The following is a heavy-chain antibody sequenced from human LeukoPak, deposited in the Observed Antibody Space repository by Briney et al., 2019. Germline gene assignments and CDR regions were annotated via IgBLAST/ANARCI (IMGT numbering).Heavy chain of an antibody. Sequence: SVKVSCKASGFTFTSSAMQWVRQARGQRLEWIGWIVVGSGNTNYAQKIQERVTITRDMSTSTAYMELSSLRSEDTAVYYCAADPYCSSTSCYEGFYYYYGMDVWGQGTTVTVSS. D-gene: IGHD2-2*01. CDR2: IVVGSGNT. CDR1: GFTFTSSA. J-gene: IGHJ6*02. CDR3: AADPYCSSTSCYEGFYYYYGMDV. V-gene: IGHV1-58*02.